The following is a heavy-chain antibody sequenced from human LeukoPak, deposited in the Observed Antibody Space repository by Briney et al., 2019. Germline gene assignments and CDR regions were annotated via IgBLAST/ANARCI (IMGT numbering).Heavy chain of an antibody. J-gene: IGHJ4*02. V-gene: IGHV4-39*07. CDR3: ARGGEYPSRYSNTWSTFDY. D-gene: IGHD6-13*01. Sequence: SETLSHTCSVSGGSISSNSYYWGWIRQPPGKGLECIGSISYSGNTYYNPSLKSRVTISVDTSKNQFSLKLSSVTAADTAVYYCARGGEYPSRYSNTWSTFDYWGQGTLVTVSS. CDR1: GGSISSNSYY. CDR2: ISYSGNT.